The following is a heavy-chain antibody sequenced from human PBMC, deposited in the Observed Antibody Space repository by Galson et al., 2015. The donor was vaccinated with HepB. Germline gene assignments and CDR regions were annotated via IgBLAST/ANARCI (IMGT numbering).Heavy chain of an antibody. CDR1: GGSITSSSYY. D-gene: IGHD6-13*01. CDR2: IYYSGSS. CDR3: ARIEQQLVSY. Sequence: SETLSLTCTVSGGSITSSSYYWGWIRRPPGKGLEWIGSIYYSGSSYHRPSLQSRVTLSVDTSKNQFSLKLSSVTAADTAVYYCARIEQQLVSYWGQGTLVTVSS. V-gene: IGHV4-39*01. J-gene: IGHJ4*02.